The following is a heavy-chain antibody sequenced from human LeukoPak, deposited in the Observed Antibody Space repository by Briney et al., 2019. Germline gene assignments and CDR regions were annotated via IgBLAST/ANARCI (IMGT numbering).Heavy chain of an antibody. J-gene: IGHJ4*02. CDR2: ISSSSSTI. D-gene: IGHD3-22*01. CDR3: ARGAYYYED. V-gene: IGHV3-48*01. CDR1: GFTFSSYS. Sequence: GGSLRLSCAASGFTFSSYSMNWVRQAPGKGLEWVSYISSSSSTIYYADSVKGRFTISRDNAKNSLYLQMNSLRAEDTAVYYCARGAYYYEDWGQGTLVTVSS.